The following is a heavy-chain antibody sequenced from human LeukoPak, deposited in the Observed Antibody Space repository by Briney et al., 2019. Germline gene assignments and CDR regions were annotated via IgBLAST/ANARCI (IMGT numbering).Heavy chain of an antibody. J-gene: IGHJ6*04. CDR1: GGSISSHY. CDR2: IYYSGST. V-gene: IGHV4-59*11. Sequence: SETLSLTCTVSGGSISSHYWSWIRQPPAKGLAWLGYIYYSGSTNYTPSLKSRVPISVATSKNQVSLKLSSVTAAETAVEYCARVASWSSTSCALPDVWGKGTTVSVSS. D-gene: IGHD2-2*01. CDR3: ARVASWSSTSCALPDV.